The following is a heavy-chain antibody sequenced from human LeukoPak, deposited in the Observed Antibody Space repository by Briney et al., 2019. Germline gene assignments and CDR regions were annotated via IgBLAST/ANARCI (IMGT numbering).Heavy chain of an antibody. CDR2: IYRGGST. D-gene: IGHD6-13*01. CDR1: GFTVSSNY. CDR3: ARGISSSWDYFDY. Sequence: QAGGSLRLSCAASGFTVSSNYMSWVRQAPGKGLEWVSVIYRGGSTYYADSVKGRFTISRDNSKNTLYLQMNSLRAEDTAVYYCARGISSSWDYFDYWGQGTLVSVSS. V-gene: IGHV3-53*01. J-gene: IGHJ4*02.